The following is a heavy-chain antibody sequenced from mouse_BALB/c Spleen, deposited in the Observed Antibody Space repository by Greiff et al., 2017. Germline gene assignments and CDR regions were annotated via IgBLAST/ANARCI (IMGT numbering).Heavy chain of an antibody. CDR1: GYTFTDYE. Sequence: QVQLKESGAELVRPGASVTLSCKASGYTFTDYEMHWVKQTPVHGLEWIGAIDPETGGTAYNQKFKGKATLTADKSSSTAYMELRSLTSEDSAVYYCTRGGNFWFAYWGQGTLVTVSA. CDR2: IDPETGGT. J-gene: IGHJ3*01. V-gene: IGHV1-15*01. D-gene: IGHD2-1*01. CDR3: TRGGNFWFAY.